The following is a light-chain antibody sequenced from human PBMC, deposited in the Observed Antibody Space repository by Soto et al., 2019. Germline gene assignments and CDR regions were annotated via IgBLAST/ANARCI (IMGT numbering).Light chain of an antibody. CDR3: QQYYRSSIT. CDR1: QNIRNW. Sequence: DIQMTQSPSTLTASIGDRVTITCRASQNIRNWLAWYQQKPGKAPKLLIYDVSSLESGVPPRFSGSGSGTEFTLTISSLQPDDFATYYCQQYYRSSITFGQGRRLEVK. J-gene: IGKJ5*01. V-gene: IGKV1-5*01. CDR2: DVS.